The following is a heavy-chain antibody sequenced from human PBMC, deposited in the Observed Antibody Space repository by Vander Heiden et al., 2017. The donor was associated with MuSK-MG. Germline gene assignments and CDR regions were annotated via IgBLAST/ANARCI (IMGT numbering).Heavy chain of an antibody. J-gene: IGHJ3*02. D-gene: IGHD4-17*01. CDR2: FSRSGDT. V-gene: IGHV3-23*01. Sequence: EVQLLESGGGLVQPGGSLRLSCAASGFTVSSYAMSWVRQAPRKGLEWVSTFSRSGDTYYADSVKGRFTITRDNSKNTLYVQMNRLTVEDTAVYYCAKGNTLMTTVTNNAFDIWGQGTMVTVSS. CDR3: AKGNTLMTTVTNNAFDI. CDR1: GFTVSSYA.